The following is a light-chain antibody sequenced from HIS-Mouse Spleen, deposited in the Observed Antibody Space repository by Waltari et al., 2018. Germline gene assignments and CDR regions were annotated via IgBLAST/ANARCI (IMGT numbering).Light chain of an antibody. J-gene: IGLJ3*02. CDR3: CSYAGSSTWV. Sequence: QSALTQPPSASGSPGPAVTISCTGTTSDVGGYNYFSWYQQHPGKAPKLMIYEVSKRPSGVPDRFSGSKSGNTASLTISGLQAEDEADYYCCSYAGSSTWVFGGGTKLTVL. CDR2: EVS. CDR1: TSDVGGYNY. V-gene: IGLV2-8*01.